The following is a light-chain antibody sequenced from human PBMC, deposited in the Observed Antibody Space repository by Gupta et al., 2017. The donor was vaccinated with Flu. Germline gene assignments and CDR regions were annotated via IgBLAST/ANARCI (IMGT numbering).Light chain of an antibody. CDR2: KAS. Sequence: DIQMTQSPSTLSASVGDRVNITCRASQSISSWLAWYQQKPGKAPKLLIYKASSLESGVPSRFSGSGSGTEFTLTISSLQPDDFATYYCQQYNSIRTFGQGTKVEIK. CDR1: QSISSW. J-gene: IGKJ1*01. CDR3: QQYNSIRT. V-gene: IGKV1-5*03.